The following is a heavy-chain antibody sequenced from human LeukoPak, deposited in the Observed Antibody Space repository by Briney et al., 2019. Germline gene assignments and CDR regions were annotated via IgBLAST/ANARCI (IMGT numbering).Heavy chain of an antibody. J-gene: IGHJ4*02. CDR2: IFHSGST. D-gene: IGHD3-16*01. V-gene: IGHV4-39*07. CDR1: GGSISSGGYY. Sequence: SETLSLTCTVSGGSISSGGYYWSWIRQPPGMGLDWIGSIFHSGSTYYNPSLKSRVTISVDTSKNQFSLNLSAVTAADTAVYYCARGDLWGYMITFGGVPFDYWGQGTLVTVSS. CDR3: ARGDLWGYMITFGGVPFDY.